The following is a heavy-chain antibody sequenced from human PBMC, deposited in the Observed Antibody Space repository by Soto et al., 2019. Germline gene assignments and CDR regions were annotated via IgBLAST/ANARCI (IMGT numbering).Heavy chain of an antibody. CDR1: VDSVSSNSAA. CDR2: TFYRSKWYY. J-gene: IGHJ4*01. Sequence: SQTLSLTCVISVDSVSSNSAAWNWIRRSPSRGLEWLGRTFYRSKWYYHYAVSVESRITLNPDTSKNQFSLQLTSVTPEDTAVYYCTREHGSGFSDYWGQGTLVTVSS. V-gene: IGHV6-1*01. CDR3: TREHGSGFSDY. D-gene: IGHD3-22*01.